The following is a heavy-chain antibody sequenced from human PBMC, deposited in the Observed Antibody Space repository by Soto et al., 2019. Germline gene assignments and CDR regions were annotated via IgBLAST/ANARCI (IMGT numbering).Heavy chain of an antibody. CDR1: GFTFSSYC. CDR2: INSDGSST. CDR3: ARDPTYDYIRGSLNYPYWYFDL. D-gene: IGHD3-16*01. J-gene: IGHJ2*01. V-gene: IGHV3-74*01. Sequence: EVQLVESGGGLVQPGGSLRLSCAASGFTFSSYCMHWVRQAPGKGLVWVSRINSDGSSTSYADSVKGRFTISRDNAKNTLYLQMNSLRAEDTAVYYCARDPTYDYIRGSLNYPYWYFDLWGRGTLVTVSS.